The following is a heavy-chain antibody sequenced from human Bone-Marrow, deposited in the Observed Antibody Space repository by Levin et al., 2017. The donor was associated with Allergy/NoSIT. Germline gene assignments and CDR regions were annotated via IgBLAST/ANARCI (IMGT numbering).Heavy chain of an antibody. CDR1: GFPFSSYG. CDR2: ITTTGHYI. J-gene: IGHJ6*02. V-gene: IGHV3-21*01. Sequence: GGSLRLSCASSGFPFSSYGMAWVRQAPGKGLEWVASITTTGHYIHYAESVKGRFTISRDNANNSLSLQMNRLRGEDMAVYYCARAAGAAGRGGLDVWGQGTTVTVSS. CDR3: ARAAGAAGRGGLDV. D-gene: IGHD6-13*01.